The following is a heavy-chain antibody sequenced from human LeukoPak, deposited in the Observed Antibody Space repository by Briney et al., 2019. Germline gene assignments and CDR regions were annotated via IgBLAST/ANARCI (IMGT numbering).Heavy chain of an antibody. CDR1: VFPFSTYA. J-gene: IGHJ4*02. CDR2: IRGSDGST. Sequence: GGSLRLSCAASVFPFSTYAMSWVRQAPGKGLEWVSRIRGSDGSTYYADSVKGRFAISRDNSKNTLYLQMNSLRAEDTAVYYCAKDVYGDYGGLDYWGQGTLVTVSS. D-gene: IGHD4-17*01. V-gene: IGHV3-23*01. CDR3: AKDVYGDYGGLDY.